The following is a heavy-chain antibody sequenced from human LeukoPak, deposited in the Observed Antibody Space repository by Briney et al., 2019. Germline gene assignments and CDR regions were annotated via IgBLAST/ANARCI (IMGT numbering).Heavy chain of an antibody. V-gene: IGHV1-2*02. D-gene: IGHD3-10*01. CDR1: GYTFTGYY. CDR2: INPNSGGT. J-gene: IGHJ4*02. CDR3: ARDMNYYGSGSFYNVDY. Sequence: ASVKVSCKASGYTFTGYYMHWVRQAPGQGLEWMGLINPNSGGTNYAQKFQGRVTMTRDTSISTAYLQLTRLRSDDTAVYFCARDMNYYGSGSFYNVDYWGQGTLVTVSS.